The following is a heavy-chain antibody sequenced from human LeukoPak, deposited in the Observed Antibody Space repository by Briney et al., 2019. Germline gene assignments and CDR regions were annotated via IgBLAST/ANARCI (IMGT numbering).Heavy chain of an antibody. Sequence: PSETLSLTCTVSGGSISSSSYYWGWIRQPPGKGLEWVASIYYLGSTYYNPSLKSRVTISVDTSKNQFSLKLSSVTAADTAVYYCARLSRYCSSASCYGFDPWGQGTLVTVSS. J-gene: IGHJ5*02. D-gene: IGHD2-2*01. CDR3: ARLSRYCSSASCYGFDP. V-gene: IGHV4-39*01. CDR2: IYYLGST. CDR1: GGSISSSSYY.